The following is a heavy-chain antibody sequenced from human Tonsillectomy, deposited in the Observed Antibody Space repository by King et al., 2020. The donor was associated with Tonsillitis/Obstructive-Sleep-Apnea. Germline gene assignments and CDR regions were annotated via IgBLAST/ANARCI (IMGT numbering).Heavy chain of an antibody. CDR1: GYSFTSYW. Sequence: VQLVESGAEVKKPGESLRISCKGSGYSFTSYWISWVRQMPGKGLEWMGRIDPSDSYTNYSPSFQGHVTISADKSISTAYLQWSSLKASDTAMYYCARLHLGIAVAGWEGYYFDYWGQGTLVTVSS. J-gene: IGHJ4*02. D-gene: IGHD6-19*01. V-gene: IGHV5-10-1*01. CDR2: IDPSDSYT. CDR3: ARLHLGIAVAGWEGYYFDY.